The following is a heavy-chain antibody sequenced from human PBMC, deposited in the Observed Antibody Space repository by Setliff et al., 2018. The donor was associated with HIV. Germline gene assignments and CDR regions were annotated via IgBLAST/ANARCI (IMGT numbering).Heavy chain of an antibody. D-gene: IGHD6-19*01. CDR2: IIPIFGTA. V-gene: IGHV1-69*13. J-gene: IGHJ6*02. CDR3: ARGEGSGWDTVEENYYNLDV. CDR1: GGTFSSYA. Sequence: SVKVSCKASGGTFSSYAISWVRQAPGQGLEWMGGIIPIFGTANYAQKLQGRVTITADASTSTAYMELISLRSEDTAVYYCARGEGSGWDTVEENYYNLDVWGPGTTVTVSS.